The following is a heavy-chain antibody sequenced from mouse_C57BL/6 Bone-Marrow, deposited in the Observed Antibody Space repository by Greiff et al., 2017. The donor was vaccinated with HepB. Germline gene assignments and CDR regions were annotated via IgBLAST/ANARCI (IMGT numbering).Heavy chain of an antibody. V-gene: IGHV1-5*01. CDR3: TSPFYYGTYFDY. CDR1: GYTFTSYW. D-gene: IGHD1-1*01. Sequence: VQLQQSGTVLARPGASVKMSCKTSGYTFTSYWMHWVKQRPGQGLEWIGAIYPGNSDTSYNQKFKGKAKLTAVTSASTASMELSSLTNEDSAVYYCTSPFYYGTYFDYWGQGTTLTVSS. J-gene: IGHJ2*01. CDR2: IYPGNSDT.